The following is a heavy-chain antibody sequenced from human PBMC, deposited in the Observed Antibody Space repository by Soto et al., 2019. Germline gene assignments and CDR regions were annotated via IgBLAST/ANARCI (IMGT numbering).Heavy chain of an antibody. Sequence: EVQLVESGGGLVQPGGSLRLSCAASGFTFSTYWMHWVRQAPGKGLVWVSRINSDGSSTNYADSVKGRFTISRDNAENTLYLEINNLRAEDTAVYYCARGYYTRLGHCSGGGCPLDYWGQGTLVTVSS. V-gene: IGHV3-74*01. CDR3: ARGYYTRLGHCSGGGCPLDY. J-gene: IGHJ4*02. CDR1: GFTFSTYW. D-gene: IGHD2-15*01. CDR2: INSDGSST.